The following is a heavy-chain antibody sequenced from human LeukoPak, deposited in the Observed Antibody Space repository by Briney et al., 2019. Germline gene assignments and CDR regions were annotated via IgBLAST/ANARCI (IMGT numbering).Heavy chain of an antibody. CDR2: IWYDGSKK. CDR3: ARASSLNFYYEDY. J-gene: IGHJ4*02. V-gene: IGHV3-33*01. D-gene: IGHD3-22*01. Sequence: GGSLRLSCAASGFTFSSYGMHWGRQGPGKGLEWVAVIWYDGSKKNYAEHVKDRFTFSRENSKNTLYLQINSLRAEDTAVYYCARASSLNFYYEDYWGQGTLVTVSS. CDR1: GFTFSSYG.